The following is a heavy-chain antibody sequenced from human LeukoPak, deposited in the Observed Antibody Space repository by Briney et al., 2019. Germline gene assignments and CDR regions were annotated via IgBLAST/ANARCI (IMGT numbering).Heavy chain of an antibody. CDR1: GYTYSSDV. CDR3: ARVYTQEKGYCSAGSCYRGFDS. V-gene: IGHV1-18*01. Sequence: VSVKVSCKSSGYTYSSDVISWVRQAPGQGLERMGWVNARIINTHYAERLQTRVTMTTDPSPSTAYMELRSLRSDATAVYYCARVYTQEKGYCSAGSCYRGFDSWGQGTLVTVSS. CDR2: VNARIINT. J-gene: IGHJ4*02. D-gene: IGHD2-15*01.